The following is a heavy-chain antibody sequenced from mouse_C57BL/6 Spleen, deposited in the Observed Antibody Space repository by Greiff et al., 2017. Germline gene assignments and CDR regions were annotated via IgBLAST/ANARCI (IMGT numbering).Heavy chain of an antibody. D-gene: IGHD1-1*01. Sequence: QVQLQQPGAELVKPGASVQMSCKASGYTFTSYWITWVKQRPGQGLEWIGDIYPGSGSTNYNEKFKSKATLTVDTSSSTAYLQLISLTSEDSAVYYCAREDYGSSYFDYWGQGTTLTVSS. CDR2: IYPGSGST. CDR1: GYTFTSYW. V-gene: IGHV1-55*01. J-gene: IGHJ2*01. CDR3: AREDYGSSYFDY.